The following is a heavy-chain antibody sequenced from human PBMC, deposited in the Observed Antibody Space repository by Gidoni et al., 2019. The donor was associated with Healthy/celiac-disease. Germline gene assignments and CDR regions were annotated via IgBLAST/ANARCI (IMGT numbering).Heavy chain of an antibody. D-gene: IGHD5-18*01. V-gene: IGHV4-34*01. CDR3: ASAARGYSYGYRSRSGWFDP. J-gene: IGHJ5*02. CDR2: INHSGST. Sequence: QVQLPQWGAGLLKPSETLSLTCAAYGGSFSGSSWSWIRQPPGKGLEWIGEINHSGSTNYNPSLKSRVTISVDTSKNQFSLKLSSVTAADTAVYYCASAARGYSYGYRSRSGWFDPWGQGTLVTVSS. CDR1: GGSFSGSS.